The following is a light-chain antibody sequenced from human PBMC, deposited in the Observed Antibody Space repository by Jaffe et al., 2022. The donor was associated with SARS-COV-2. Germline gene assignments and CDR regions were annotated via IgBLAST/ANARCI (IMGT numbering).Light chain of an antibody. CDR1: QSIGSNS. J-gene: IGKJ1*01. V-gene: IGKV3-20*01. CDR3: QDYRSSRT. Sequence: VLTQSPGTLSLAPGERATLSCRASQSIGSNSLAWYQQKPGQAPRLLIYGASSRATGIPDRFTGSGSGTDFTLTISRLEPEDFAVYYCQDYRSSRTFGQGTKVEIK. CDR2: GAS.